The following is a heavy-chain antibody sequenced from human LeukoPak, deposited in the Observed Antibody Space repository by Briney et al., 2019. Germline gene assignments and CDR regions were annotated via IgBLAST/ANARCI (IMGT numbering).Heavy chain of an antibody. D-gene: IGHD3-3*01. Sequence: ASVKVSCKASGYTFTSYGIGWVRQAPGQGLEWMGWISAYNGNTNYAQKLQGRVTMTTDTSTSTAYMELRSLRSDDTAVYYCARGPHHPFAYYDFWSGYPYYYMDVWGKGTTVTVSS. CDR3: ARGPHHPFAYYDFWSGYPYYYMDV. CDR2: ISAYNGNT. V-gene: IGHV1-18*01. J-gene: IGHJ6*03. CDR1: GYTFTSYG.